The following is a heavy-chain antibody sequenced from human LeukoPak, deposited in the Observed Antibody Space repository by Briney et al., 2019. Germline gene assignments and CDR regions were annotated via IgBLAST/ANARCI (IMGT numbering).Heavy chain of an antibody. CDR3: ARGEDHTALDYYSGMDV. D-gene: IGHD5-18*01. Sequence: GASVKVSCKASGGTFSSYAISWVRQAPGQGLEWMGGIIPIFGTANYAQKFQGRVTITADESTSTAYMELSSLRSEDTAVYYCARGEDHTALDYYSGMDVWGKGTTVTVSS. CDR2: IIPIFGTA. J-gene: IGHJ6*04. CDR1: GGTFSSYA. V-gene: IGHV1-69*13.